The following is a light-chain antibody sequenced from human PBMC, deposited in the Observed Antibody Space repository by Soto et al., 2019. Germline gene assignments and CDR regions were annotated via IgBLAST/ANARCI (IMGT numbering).Light chain of an antibody. Sequence: DIQMTQSPSTLSASVGERVTITCRASQSISSWLAWYQQKPGKAPNLLIYKTSSLESGVPSRFSGSVSGTDFTLTVNNLQPDDFATYYCQQYDSYPLTFGGGTKVVIK. CDR2: KTS. V-gene: IGKV1-5*03. J-gene: IGKJ4*01. CDR1: QSISSW. CDR3: QQYDSYPLT.